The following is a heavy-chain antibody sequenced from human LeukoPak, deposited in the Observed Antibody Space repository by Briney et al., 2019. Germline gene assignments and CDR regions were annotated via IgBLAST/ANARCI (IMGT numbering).Heavy chain of an antibody. CDR3: ARDRGYYGSGFFDY. CDR1: GYTFTSYG. D-gene: IGHD3-10*01. V-gene: IGHV1-18*01. Sequence: GASVKVSCKASGYTFTSYGISWVRQAPGQGLEWMGWISAYNGNTNYAQKLQGRVTMTTDTSTSTAYMELRSLRSDDTAVYYCARDRGYYGSGFFDYWGQGTLVTVSS. J-gene: IGHJ4*02. CDR2: ISAYNGNT.